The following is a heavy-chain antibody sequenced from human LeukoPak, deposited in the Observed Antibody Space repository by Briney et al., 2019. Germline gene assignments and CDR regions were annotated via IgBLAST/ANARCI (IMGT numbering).Heavy chain of an antibody. CDR1: GGSFSGYY. V-gene: IGHV4-34*01. CDR3: ARNDILTGYTRGLDP. CDR2: INHSGST. J-gene: IGHJ5*02. Sequence: SETLSLTCAVYGGSFSGYYWSWIRQPPGKGLEWIGEINHSGSTNYNPSLKSRVTISVDTSKNQFSLKLSSVTAADTAVYYCARNDILTGYTRGLDPWGQGTLVTVSS. D-gene: IGHD3-9*01.